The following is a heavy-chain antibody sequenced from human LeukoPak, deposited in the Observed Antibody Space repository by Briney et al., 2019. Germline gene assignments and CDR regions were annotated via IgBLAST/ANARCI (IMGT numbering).Heavy chain of an antibody. CDR3: ARDWGGGRYCSNDY. D-gene: IGHD3-16*02. CDR1: GFTLSTYW. CDR2: IKEDGSER. Sequence: GGSLRLSCAASGFTLSTYWMSWVRQAPGKGLEWVANIKEDGSERNYVDSVRGRFTISRDNTKNSLYLEMNSLRAEDTAVYYCARDWGGGRYCSNDYWGQGTLVTVSS. J-gene: IGHJ4*02. V-gene: IGHV3-7*01.